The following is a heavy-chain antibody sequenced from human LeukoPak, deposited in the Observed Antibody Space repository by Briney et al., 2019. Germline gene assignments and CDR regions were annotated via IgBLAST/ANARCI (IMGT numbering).Heavy chain of an antibody. Sequence: GGSLRLSCAASGFTFSSYSMNWVRQAPGKGLEWVSSISSSSSYIYYADSVKGRFTISRDNAKNSLYLQMNSLRAEDTAVYYCAREVRSGDRFDPWGQGTLVTASS. CDR3: AREVRSGDRFDP. CDR1: GFTFSSYS. CDR2: ISSSSSYI. V-gene: IGHV3-21*01. D-gene: IGHD2-15*01. J-gene: IGHJ5*02.